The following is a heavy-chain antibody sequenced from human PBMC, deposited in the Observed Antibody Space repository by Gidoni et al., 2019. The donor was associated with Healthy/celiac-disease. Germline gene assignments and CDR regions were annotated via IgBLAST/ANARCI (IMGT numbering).Heavy chain of an antibody. CDR1: GFTFSSYA. V-gene: IGHV3-23*01. D-gene: IGHD4-17*01. Sequence: EVQLLESGGGLVPPGGSLRLSCAASGFTFSSYAMSWVRQAPRKGREWVSAISGSGGSTYYADSVKGRFTISRDNSKNTLYLQMNSLRTEDTGVYYCAKGPYYGDYGDYWGQGTLVTVSS. J-gene: IGHJ4*02. CDR3: AKGPYYGDYGDY. CDR2: ISGSGGST.